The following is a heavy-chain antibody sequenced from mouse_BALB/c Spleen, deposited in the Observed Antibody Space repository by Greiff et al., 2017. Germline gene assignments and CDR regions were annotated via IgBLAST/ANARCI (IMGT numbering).Heavy chain of an antibody. Sequence: VKLQQSGAELVKPGASVKMSCKASGYTFTSYWIHWVKQRPGQGLEWIGYINPSTGYTEYNQKFKDKATLTADKSSSTAYMQLSSLTSEDSAVYYCARSRANWDVGAMDYWGQGTSVTVSS. J-gene: IGHJ4*01. CDR2: INPSTGYT. CDR3: ARSRANWDVGAMDY. V-gene: IGHV1-7*01. D-gene: IGHD4-1*01. CDR1: GYTFTSYW.